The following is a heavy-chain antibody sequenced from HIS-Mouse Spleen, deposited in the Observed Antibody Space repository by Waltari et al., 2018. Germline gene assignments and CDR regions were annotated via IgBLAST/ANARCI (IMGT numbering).Heavy chain of an antibody. Sequence: QLQLQESGPGLVKPSETLSLTCTVSGGSISSSSYYWGWIRQPPGKGLEWIGSIYYSGRTDYNPPLKSRVTISVDTSKNQFSRKLSSVTAADTAVYYCAREIPYSSSWYDWYFDLWGRGTLVTVSS. CDR1: GGSISSSSYY. J-gene: IGHJ2*01. CDR3: AREIPYSSSWYDWYFDL. V-gene: IGHV4-39*07. CDR2: IYYSGRT. D-gene: IGHD6-13*01.